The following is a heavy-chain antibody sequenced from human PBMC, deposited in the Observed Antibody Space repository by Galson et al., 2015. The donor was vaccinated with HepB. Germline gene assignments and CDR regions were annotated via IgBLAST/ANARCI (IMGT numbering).Heavy chain of an antibody. CDR1: GFTFSSYS. D-gene: IGHD4-23*01. J-gene: IGHJ2*01. CDR3: ARSASGGNYRYFDL. CDR2: ISSSSSYI. Sequence: SLRLSCAASGFTFSSYSMNWVRQAPGKGLEWVSSISSSSSYIYYADSVKGRFTISRDNAKNSLYLQMNSLRSEDTAVYYCARSASGGNYRYFDLWGRGTLVTVSS. V-gene: IGHV3-21*04.